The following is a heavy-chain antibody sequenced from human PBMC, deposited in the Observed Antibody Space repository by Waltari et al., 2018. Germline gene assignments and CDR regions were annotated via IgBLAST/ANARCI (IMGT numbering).Heavy chain of an antibody. V-gene: IGHV3-49*04. CDR1: GSTFGAEG. CDR3: TRAYTSSWEFDY. Sequence: EVQMVESGGGLVQPGRSLRLPCQASGSTFGAEGLSWVSQAPGKGLEWVSHIRSKAYGGTTEYAAPVKGRFTISRDDSKSIAYLQMNRLKAEDTAVYYCTRAYTSSWEFDYWGQGTLVTVSS. CDR2: IRSKAYGGTT. J-gene: IGHJ4*02. D-gene: IGHD6-13*01.